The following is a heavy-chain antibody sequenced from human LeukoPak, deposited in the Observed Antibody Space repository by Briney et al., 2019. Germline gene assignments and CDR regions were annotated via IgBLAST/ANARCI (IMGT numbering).Heavy chain of an antibody. V-gene: IGHV4-39*01. J-gene: IGHJ4*02. CDR1: GFTFSSYE. Sequence: GSLRLSCAASGFTFSSYEMNWVRQPPGKGLEWIGSIYYSGSTYYNPSLKSRVTISVDTSKNQFSLKLSSVTAADTAVYYCARLGVTYYYDSSGGASDYWGQGTLVTVSS. D-gene: IGHD3-22*01. CDR3: ARLGVTYYYDSSGGASDY. CDR2: IYYSGST.